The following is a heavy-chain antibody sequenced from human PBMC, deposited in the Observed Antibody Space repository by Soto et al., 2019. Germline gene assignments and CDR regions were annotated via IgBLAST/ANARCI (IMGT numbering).Heavy chain of an antibody. J-gene: IGHJ6*02. CDR3: ARGRAKAHFYYGMDV. Sequence: QVQMVQSGAEVKKPGSSLKVSCKASGGTFSGYGISWVRQAPGQGLEWMGGIIPIFGTINYAQKFRDRVTFSADEATSTVYMDLSSLRSEDTAIYYCARGRAKAHFYYGMDVWGQGTAVTVSS. V-gene: IGHV1-69*01. CDR2: IIPIFGTI. CDR1: GGTFSGYG.